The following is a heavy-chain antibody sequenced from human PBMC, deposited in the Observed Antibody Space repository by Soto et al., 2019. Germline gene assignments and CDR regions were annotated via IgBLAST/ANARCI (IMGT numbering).Heavy chain of an antibody. CDR3: ARIMTTVTTYYYYGMDV. Sequence: GSGPTLVNPTQTLTLTCTFSGFSLSTSGMCVSWIRQPPGKALEWLALIDWDDDKYYSTSLKTRLTISKDTSKNKVVLTMTKMDPVDTATYYCARIMTTVTTYYYYGMDVWGQGTTVAVSS. V-gene: IGHV2-70*01. CDR1: GFSLSTSGMC. D-gene: IGHD4-17*01. J-gene: IGHJ6*02. CDR2: IDWDDDK.